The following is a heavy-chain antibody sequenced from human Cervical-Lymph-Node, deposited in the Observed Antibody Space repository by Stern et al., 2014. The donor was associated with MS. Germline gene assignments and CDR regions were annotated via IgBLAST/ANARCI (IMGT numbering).Heavy chain of an antibody. V-gene: IGHV4-59*01. CDR1: GVSIRSFS. Sequence: QLQLQEPGPGLVQPSETLSLTCTVSGVSIRSFSWCWISQPPGKGMEWIGYIYYSGSSNQNPSLKSRVTISVDASKNQFSLRLRSVTAVDTAVYYCAGGSTVGAPDFWGQGTLVTVSS. CDR3: AGGSTVGAPDF. CDR2: IYYSGSS. D-gene: IGHD4-23*01. J-gene: IGHJ4*02.